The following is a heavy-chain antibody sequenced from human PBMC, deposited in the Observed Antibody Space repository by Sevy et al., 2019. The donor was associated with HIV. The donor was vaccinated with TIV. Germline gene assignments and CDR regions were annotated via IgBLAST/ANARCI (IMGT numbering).Heavy chain of an antibody. D-gene: IGHD3-3*01. J-gene: IGHJ4*02. Sequence: SETLSLTCTVSGGSISSGSYYWSWIRQPAGKGLEWIGRIYTSGSTNYNPSLKSRVTMSVDTSKNQFSLKLSSVTAADTAVYYCARDPDYDFWSGYYTGPPLWGQGTLITVSS. V-gene: IGHV4-61*02. CDR1: GGSISSGSYY. CDR2: IYTSGST. CDR3: ARDPDYDFWSGYYTGPPL.